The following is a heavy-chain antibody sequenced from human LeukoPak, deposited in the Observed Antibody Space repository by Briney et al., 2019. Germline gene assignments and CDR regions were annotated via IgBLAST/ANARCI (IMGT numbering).Heavy chain of an antibody. D-gene: IGHD2-15*01. J-gene: IGHJ3*02. Sequence: SETLSLTCTVSGGSINSYYWSWIRQPPGKGLEWIGYIYYSGSANYNPSLKSRVTISVDTSKNQFSLKLSSVTAADTALYFCARRTYSHDAFDIWGQGTMVTVSS. CDR2: IYYSGSA. V-gene: IGHV4-59*08. CDR1: GGSINSYY. CDR3: ARRTYSHDAFDI.